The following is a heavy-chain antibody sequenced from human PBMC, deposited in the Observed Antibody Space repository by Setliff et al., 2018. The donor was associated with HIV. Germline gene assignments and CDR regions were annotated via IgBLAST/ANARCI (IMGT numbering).Heavy chain of an antibody. Sequence: SETLSLTCAVYGGSFSDYYWSWIRQPPGKGLEWIGEINHSGSTNYNPSLKSRVTISVDTSKNQFSLKLSSVTAADTAVYYCARGGLTGIDLWGQGRLVTVSS. D-gene: IGHD3-9*01. CDR3: ARGGLTGIDL. CDR1: GGSFSDYY. CDR2: INHSGST. V-gene: IGHV4-34*01. J-gene: IGHJ5*02.